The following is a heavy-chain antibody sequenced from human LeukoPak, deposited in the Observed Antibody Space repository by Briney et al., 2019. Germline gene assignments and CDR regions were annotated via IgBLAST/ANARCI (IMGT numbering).Heavy chain of an antibody. J-gene: IGHJ4*02. D-gene: IGHD3-22*01. CDR1: GYTFTGYY. CDR3: ARVILPITMRSLAGY. V-gene: IGHV1-2*02. Sequence: ASVKVSCKASGYTFTGYYMHWVRQAPGQGLEWMGWINPNSGGTNYAQKFQGRVTMTRDTSISTAYMELSRLRSDDTAVYYCARVILPITMRSLAGYWGQGTLVTVSS. CDR2: INPNSGGT.